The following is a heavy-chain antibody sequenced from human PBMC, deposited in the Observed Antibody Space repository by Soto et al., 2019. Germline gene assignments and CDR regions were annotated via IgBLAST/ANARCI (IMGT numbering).Heavy chain of an antibody. CDR3: ARVVGYCSSTSCYTSRGYYYGMDV. Sequence: SETLSLTCAVYGGSFSGYYWSWIRHPPGKGLEWIGEINHSGSTNYNPSLKSRVTISVDTSKNQFSLKLSSVTAADTAVYYCARVVGYCSSTSCYTSRGYYYGMDVWGQGTTVTVSS. CDR2: INHSGST. J-gene: IGHJ6*02. CDR1: GGSFSGYY. D-gene: IGHD2-2*02. V-gene: IGHV4-34*01.